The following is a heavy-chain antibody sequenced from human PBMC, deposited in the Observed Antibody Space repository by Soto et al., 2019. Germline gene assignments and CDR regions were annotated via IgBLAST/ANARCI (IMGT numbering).Heavy chain of an antibody. CDR2: INHSGST. CDR3: ARGPKARYNWNYGYY. V-gene: IGHV4-34*01. Sequence: PSETLSLTCAVYGGSFSGYYWSWIRQPPGKGLEWIGEINHSGSTNYNPSLKSRVTISVDTSKNQFSLKLSSVTAADTAVYYCARGPKARYNWNYGYYWGQGTLVTVYS. CDR1: GGSFSGYY. D-gene: IGHD1-7*01. J-gene: IGHJ4*02.